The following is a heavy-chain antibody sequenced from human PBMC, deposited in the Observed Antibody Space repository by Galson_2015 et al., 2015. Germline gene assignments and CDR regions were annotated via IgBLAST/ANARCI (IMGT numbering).Heavy chain of an antibody. CDR1: GFTFSSYS. V-gene: IGHV3-21*01. J-gene: IGHJ1*01. Sequence: SLRLSCAASGFTFSSYSMNWVRQAPGKGLEWVSSISSSSSYIYYADSVKGRFTISRDNAKNSLYLQMNSLRAEDTAVYYCARDLVVGATQGHFQHWGQGTLVTVSS. D-gene: IGHD1-26*01. CDR2: ISSSSSYI. CDR3: ARDLVVGATQGHFQH.